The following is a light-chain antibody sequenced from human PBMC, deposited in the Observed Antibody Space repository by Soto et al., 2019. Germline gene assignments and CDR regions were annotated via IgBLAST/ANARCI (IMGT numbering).Light chain of an antibody. J-gene: IGLJ6*01. CDR1: GSDIGYYDY. CDR2: EVN. Sequence: QSALTQPASVYGSPGQSITISCTGTGSDIGYYDYVSWYQYHSGKAPKLIIYEVNNRPSGVSNRFSGSKSVNTASLTISGLQAEDEADYYCSSHSSASAYYVFGTGTQLTVL. CDR3: SSHSSASAYYV. V-gene: IGLV2-14*01.